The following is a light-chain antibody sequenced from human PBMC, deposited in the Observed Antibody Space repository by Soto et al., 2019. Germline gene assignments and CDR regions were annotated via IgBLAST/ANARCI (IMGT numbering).Light chain of an antibody. Sequence: EIEVTQSPPTLSASLGDSVTITCRPSQNIRNLLAWYQQXPGKAPKPLIYDATTLKTGAPSRFSGSGSGSEFNFTITVLPPDDFATYFCQQYNHHSTFGQGTRLDIK. CDR3: QQYNHHST. CDR2: DAT. V-gene: IGKV1-5*01. J-gene: IGKJ5*01. CDR1: QNIRNL.